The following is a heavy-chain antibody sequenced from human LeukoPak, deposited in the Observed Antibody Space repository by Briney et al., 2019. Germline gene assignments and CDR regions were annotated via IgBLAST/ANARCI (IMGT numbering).Heavy chain of an antibody. V-gene: IGHV3-21*01. Sequence: GGSLRLSCAASGFTFSSYSTTWVRQAPGKGLEWVSSISSSSTYIYYADSVRGRFTISRDNAKNSLFLQMNSLRAEDTAVYYCARVGGSSSRWFDPWGQGTLVTVSS. CDR1: GFTFSSYS. CDR3: ARVGGSSSRWFDP. J-gene: IGHJ5*02. CDR2: ISSSSTYI. D-gene: IGHD6-6*01.